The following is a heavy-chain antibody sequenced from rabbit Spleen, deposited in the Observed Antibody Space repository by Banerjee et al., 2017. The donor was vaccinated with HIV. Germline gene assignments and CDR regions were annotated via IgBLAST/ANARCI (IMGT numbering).Heavy chain of an antibody. Sequence: QQQLEESGGGLVKPEGSLTLTCTASGFTLSSYWICWVRQAPGKGLEWIACIYAGSGGSTDYASWAKGRFTISKTSSTTVTLQMTSLTAANTATYFCARRYPNGGGYGATNSFLWGPGTLVTVS. CDR3: ARRYPNGGGYGATNSFL. D-gene: IGHD1-1*01. V-gene: IGHV1S45*01. CDR2: IYAGSGGST. J-gene: IGHJ6*01. CDR1: GFTLSSYW.